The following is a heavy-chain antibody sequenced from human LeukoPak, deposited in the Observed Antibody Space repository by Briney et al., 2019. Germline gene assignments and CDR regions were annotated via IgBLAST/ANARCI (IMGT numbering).Heavy chain of an antibody. CDR3: ARGDTLVRGVHMDV. J-gene: IGHJ6*03. Sequence: PSETLSLTCAVYGGSFSGFYWTWIRQPPGKGLEWIGEINHSGSTNYNPSLKSRVTMSVDTTTNQFSLTLSSVTATDTAVYYCARGDTLVRGVHMDVWGKGTTVTVSS. CDR2: INHSGST. CDR1: GGSFSGFY. V-gene: IGHV4-34*01. D-gene: IGHD3-10*01.